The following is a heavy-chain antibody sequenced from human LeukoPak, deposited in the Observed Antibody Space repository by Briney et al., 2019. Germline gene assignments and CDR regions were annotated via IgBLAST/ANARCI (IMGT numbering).Heavy chain of an antibody. D-gene: IGHD5-18*01. CDR1: GGSISSSSYY. CDR2: IYYSGST. Sequence: PSETLSLTCSVSGGSISSSSYYWGWIRQPPGKGLEWIGSIYYSGSTYYNPSLKSRVTISVDTSKNQFSLKLSSVTAADTAVYYCAREVDTAMAPREGAFDIWGQGTMVTVSS. V-gene: IGHV4-39*07. CDR3: AREVDTAMAPREGAFDI. J-gene: IGHJ3*02.